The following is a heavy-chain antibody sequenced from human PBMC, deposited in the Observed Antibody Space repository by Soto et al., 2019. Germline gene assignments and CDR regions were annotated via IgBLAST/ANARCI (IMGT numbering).Heavy chain of an antibody. Sequence: LLTMSHSWNVADLSIGNSRSYWAWFNKPPGKELEWIANIFYAGNTYYNPSLKSRVTVSVDTSKNQFSLKLDSVTAADRAVYYCARQAAAPGIDLWCDPWGQGTLVTVS. V-gene: IGHV4-39*01. CDR2: IFYAGNT. D-gene: IGHD6-13*01. J-gene: IGHJ5*02. CDR3: ARQAAAPGIDLWCDP. CDR1: DLSIGNSRSY.